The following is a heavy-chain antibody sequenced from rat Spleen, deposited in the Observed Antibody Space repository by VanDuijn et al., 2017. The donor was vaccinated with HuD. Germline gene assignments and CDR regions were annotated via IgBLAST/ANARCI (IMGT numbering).Heavy chain of an antibody. J-gene: IGHJ2*01. CDR1: GLTFNNYW. CDR2: ISNIDDT. D-gene: IGHD1-9*01. CDR3: ARRHYGYTDYFDY. Sequence: EVQLVESDGGLVQPGRSLRLSCVASGLTFNNYWMTWIRQAPGKGLEWVASISNIDDTYYSDSVKGRFSISRDNAKSTLYLQMNSLRSEDTATYYCARRHYGYTDYFDYWGQGVMVTVSS. V-gene: IGHV5-31*01.